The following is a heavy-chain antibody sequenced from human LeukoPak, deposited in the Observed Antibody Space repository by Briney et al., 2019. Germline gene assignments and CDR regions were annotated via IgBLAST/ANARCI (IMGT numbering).Heavy chain of an antibody. V-gene: IGHV3-21*01. CDR1: GFTFSSYS. CDR2: ISSSSSYI. J-gene: IGHJ4*02. CDR3: ARGSRYGDYPYYCDF. Sequence: PGGSLRLSCAASGFTFSSYSMNWVRQAPGKGLEWVSSISSSSSYIYYADSVKGRFTISRDNAKNSLYLQMNSLRAEDTAVYYCARGSRYGDYPYYCDFWGQGTLVTVSS. D-gene: IGHD4-17*01.